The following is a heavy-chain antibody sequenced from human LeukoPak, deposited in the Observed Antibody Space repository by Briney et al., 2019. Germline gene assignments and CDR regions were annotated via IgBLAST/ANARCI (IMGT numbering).Heavy chain of an antibody. J-gene: IGHJ5*02. D-gene: IGHD3-22*01. Sequence: SETLSLTCTVSGGSLSSGDYYWSWIRQPAGTGLEWIGRIYTSGRTNSNPSLKSRVTISVDTSQNQFSLKLTSVTAADTAVYYCARQGMTTSYYDSSGYWNWFDPWGQGTLVTVSS. V-gene: IGHV4-61*02. CDR1: GGSLSSGDYY. CDR3: ARQGMTTSYYDSSGYWNWFDP. CDR2: IYTSGRT.